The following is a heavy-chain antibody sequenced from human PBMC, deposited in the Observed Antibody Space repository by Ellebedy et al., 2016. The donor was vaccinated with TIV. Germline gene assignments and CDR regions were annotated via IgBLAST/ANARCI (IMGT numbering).Heavy chain of an antibody. D-gene: IGHD2-2*01. CDR3: ARTDCSSTSCKPYYYYGMDV. CDR1: GGTFSSYA. V-gene: IGHV1-69*13. Sequence: ASVKVSCKASGGTFSSYAISWVRQAPGQGLEWMGGIIPIFGTANYAQKFQGRVTITADESTSTAYMELSSLRSEDTAVYYCARTDCSSTSCKPYYYYGMDVWGQGTTVTVSS. CDR2: IIPIFGTA. J-gene: IGHJ6*02.